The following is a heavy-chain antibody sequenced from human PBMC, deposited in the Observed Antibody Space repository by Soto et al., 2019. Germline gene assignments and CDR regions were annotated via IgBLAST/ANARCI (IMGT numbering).Heavy chain of an antibody. D-gene: IGHD6-13*01. CDR3: ARMGLIAAAGTTYYYYGMDV. J-gene: IGHJ6*02. CDR1: GYTFTSYG. CDR2: ISAYNGNT. Sequence: GASVKDSCKASGYTFTSYGISWVRQAPGQGLEWMGWISAYNGNTNYAQKLQGRVTMTTDTSTSTAYMELRSLRSDDTAVYYCARMGLIAAAGTTYYYYGMDVWGQGTTVTVSS. V-gene: IGHV1-18*01.